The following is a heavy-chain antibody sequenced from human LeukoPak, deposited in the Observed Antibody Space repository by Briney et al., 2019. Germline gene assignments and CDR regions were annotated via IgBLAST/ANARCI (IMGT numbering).Heavy chain of an antibody. Sequence: PSETLSLTCTVSGGSISSGDYYWSWIRQPPGKGLEWIGYIYYSGSTYYNPSLKSRVTILVDTSKNQFSLRLSSVTAADTAVYYCAREPGGSGIYYYDYWGQGTLVTVSS. D-gene: IGHD3-10*01. V-gene: IGHV4-30-4*08. CDR3: AREPGGSGIYYYDY. CDR1: GGSISSGDYY. CDR2: IYYSGST. J-gene: IGHJ4*02.